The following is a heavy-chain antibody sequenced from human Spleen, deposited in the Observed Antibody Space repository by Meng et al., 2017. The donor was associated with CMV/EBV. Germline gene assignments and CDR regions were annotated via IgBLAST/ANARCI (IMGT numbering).Heavy chain of an antibody. CDR3: TRGGYCSSTSCYSPFDY. D-gene: IGHD2-2*02. J-gene: IGHJ4*02. CDR2: IKSKTDGGTT. Sequence: GESLKISCAASGFTFSNAWMSWVRQAPGKGLEWVGRIKSKTDGGTTDYAAPVKGRFTISRDDSKNTLYLQMNSLKTEDTAVYYCTRGGYCSSTSCYSPFDYWGQGTLVTVSS. V-gene: IGHV3-15*01. CDR1: GFTFSNAW.